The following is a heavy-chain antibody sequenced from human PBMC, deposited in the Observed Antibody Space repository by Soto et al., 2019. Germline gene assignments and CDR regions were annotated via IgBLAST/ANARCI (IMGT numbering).Heavy chain of an antibody. D-gene: IGHD6-19*01. V-gene: IGHV1-46*01. Sequence: ASVKVSCKASGDTFTSDDYYIHWVRQAPGQGLEWMGMIKPTGGSTSFAQRFQGRVTMTRDTSTSTVYMELSSLKSEDTAVYYCATGQWPPSRNYFWGQGTLVT. CDR2: IKPTGGST. CDR1: GDTFTSDDYY. J-gene: IGHJ4*02. CDR3: ATGQWPPSRNYF.